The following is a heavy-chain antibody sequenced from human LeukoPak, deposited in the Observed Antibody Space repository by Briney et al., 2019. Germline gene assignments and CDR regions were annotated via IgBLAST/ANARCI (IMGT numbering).Heavy chain of an antibody. D-gene: IGHD6-19*01. V-gene: IGHV3-23*01. CDR2: ISGSGGST. CDR3: AKDSGWNYYFDY. Sequence: GGSLRLSCAASGFTFSSYAMSWVRQAPGKGLEWVSAISGSGGSTYYADSVKGRFTISRDNSKNTLYVQMNSLRAEDTAVYYCAKDSGWNYYFDYWSQGTLVTVSS. J-gene: IGHJ4*02. CDR1: GFTFSSYA.